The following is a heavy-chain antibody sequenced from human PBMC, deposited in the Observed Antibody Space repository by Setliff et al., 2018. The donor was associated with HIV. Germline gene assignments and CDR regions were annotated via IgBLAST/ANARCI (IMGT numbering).Heavy chain of an antibody. CDR2: IYYSGST. Sequence: LSCAASEFTLSGYSMSWIRQPPGKGLEWIGYIYYSGSTNYNPSLKSRVTISVDTSKNQFSLKLSSVTAADTAVYYCARDGYGDYEGYYYYYMDVWGKGTTVTVSS. J-gene: IGHJ6*03. D-gene: IGHD4-17*01. V-gene: IGHV4-59*01. CDR1: EFTLSGYS. CDR3: ARDGYGDYEGYYYYYMDV.